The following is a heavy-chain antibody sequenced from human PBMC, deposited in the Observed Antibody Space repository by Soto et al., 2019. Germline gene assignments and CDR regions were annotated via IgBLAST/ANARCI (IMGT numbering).Heavy chain of an antibody. D-gene: IGHD3-16*01. V-gene: IGHV4-59*08. CDR3: ARHGYSTALYGSWDY. CDR2: IYDTGST. Sequence: QVQLQESGPGLVKPSETLSLTCTVSGGSISNNYWSWIRQPPGKGLEWIGYIYDTGSTKYNPSLQSRVTMLIDTSKNQFSLKLTSVTAADTAMYYCARHGYSTALYGSWDYWGQGTLVSVSS. CDR1: GGSISNNY. J-gene: IGHJ4*02.